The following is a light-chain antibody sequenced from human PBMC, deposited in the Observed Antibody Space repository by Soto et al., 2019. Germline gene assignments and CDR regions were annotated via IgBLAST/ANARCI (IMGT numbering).Light chain of an antibody. Sequence: EKVMTQSPATLSMSPGERATLSCRASQSVSSYLAWHQQKPGQAPRLLIYGASTRATGIPARFSGSGSGTEFTLTISSLQSEDFAVYYCQQYNNWPSWTFGQGTKVEIK. CDR2: GAS. CDR3: QQYNNWPSWT. J-gene: IGKJ1*01. V-gene: IGKV3-15*01. CDR1: QSVSSY.